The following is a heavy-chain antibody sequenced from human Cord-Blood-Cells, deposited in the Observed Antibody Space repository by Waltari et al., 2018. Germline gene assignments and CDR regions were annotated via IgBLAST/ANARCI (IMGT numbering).Heavy chain of an antibody. CDR2: IGPEGGET. V-gene: IGHV1-24*01. D-gene: IGHD5-12*01. CDR1: GYTLTELS. J-gene: IGHJ6*02. CDR3: ATGGSQGYYYYGMDV. Sequence: QVQLVQSGAEVKKPGASVKVSCKVSGYTLTELSMHWVRQAPGKGLEWMGGIGPEGGETIYAQKFQGIVTMTEDTSTDTAYMELSSLRSEDTAVYYCATGGSQGYYYYGMDVWGQGTTVTVSS.